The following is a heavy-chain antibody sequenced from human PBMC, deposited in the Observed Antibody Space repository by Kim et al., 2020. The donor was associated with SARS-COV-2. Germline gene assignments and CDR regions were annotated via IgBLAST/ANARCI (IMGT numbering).Heavy chain of an antibody. CDR3: AKDLGHRRFGWVDAFDI. CDR1: GFTFSSYA. V-gene: IGHV3-23*01. J-gene: IGHJ3*02. D-gene: IGHD3-16*01. Sequence: GGSLRLSCAASGFTFSSYAMSWVRQAPGKGLEWVSAISGSGGSTYYADSVKGRFTISRDNSKNTLYLQMNSLRAEDTAVYYCAKDLGHRRFGWVDAFDIWGQGTMVTVSS. CDR2: ISGSGGST.